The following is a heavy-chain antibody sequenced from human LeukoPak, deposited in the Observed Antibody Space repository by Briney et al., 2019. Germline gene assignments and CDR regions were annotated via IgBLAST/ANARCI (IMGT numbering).Heavy chain of an antibody. J-gene: IGHJ4*02. CDR1: GFTFSSYT. CDR2: ISHDGRNK. D-gene: IGHD3-10*01. V-gene: IGHV3-30*04. CDR3: ARGSHQDYFGSMTYLFDY. Sequence: PGGSLRLSCAASGFTFSSYTIHWVRQAPGKGLEWVTLISHDGRNKNYADSVKGRITISRGNSKRTLYLEVNNLRPEDTAVYYCARGSHQDYFGSMTYLFDYWGQGTLVTVSS.